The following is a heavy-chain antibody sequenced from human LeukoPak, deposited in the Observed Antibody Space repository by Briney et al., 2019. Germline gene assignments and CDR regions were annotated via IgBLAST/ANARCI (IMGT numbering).Heavy chain of an antibody. J-gene: IGHJ4*02. CDR3: ARGDYDSLSFDL. Sequence: ASVKVSCKASGYTFTGYYMHWVRQAPGQGLAWMGWINPKSGGSIYAQKFQGRVTMTRDTSISTAYMELSRLRSDDTAVYYCARGDYDSLSFDLWGQGTLVTVSS. CDR1: GYTFTGYY. CDR2: INPKSGGS. D-gene: IGHD3-22*01. V-gene: IGHV1-2*02.